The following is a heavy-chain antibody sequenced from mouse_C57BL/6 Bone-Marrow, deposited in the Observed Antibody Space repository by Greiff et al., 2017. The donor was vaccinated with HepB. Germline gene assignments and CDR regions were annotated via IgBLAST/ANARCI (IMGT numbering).Heavy chain of an antibody. CDR2: LWSGGST. V-gene: IGHV2-2*01. Sequence: VQLKESGPGLVQPSQSLSITCTVSGFSLTSYGVHWVRQSPGKGLEWLGVLWSGGSTDYNAAFISRLSISKDNSKSQVFFKMNSLQADDTAIYYCARENSDAWFAYWGQGTLVTVSA. CDR1: GFSLTSYG. J-gene: IGHJ3*01. CDR3: ARENSDAWFAY.